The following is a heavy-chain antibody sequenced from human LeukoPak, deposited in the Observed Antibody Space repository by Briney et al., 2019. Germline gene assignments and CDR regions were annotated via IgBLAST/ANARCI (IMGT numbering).Heavy chain of an antibody. Sequence: PGGSLRLSCAASGFTVSTNYMSWVRPAPGKGLECVSVIYSGGTTYYADSVKGRFIISRDNSKNTLYLQMNSLRAEDTAVYYCARAITGTTGPDDYWGQGTLVTVSS. D-gene: IGHD1-7*01. CDR2: IYSGGTT. CDR1: GFTVSTNY. J-gene: IGHJ4*02. CDR3: ARAITGTTGPDDY. V-gene: IGHV3-53*01.